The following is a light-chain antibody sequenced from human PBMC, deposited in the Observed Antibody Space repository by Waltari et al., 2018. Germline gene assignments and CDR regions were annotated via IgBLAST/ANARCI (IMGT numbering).Light chain of an antibody. J-gene: IGLJ2*01. CDR2: ENN. V-gene: IGLV1-51*02. CDR3: GTWDTTLSALI. CDR1: STHIGNDY. Sequence: SVLTQPPSVSAAPGPKVTIPCSGSSTHIGNDYVSWYQQLPGTAPKLFIYENNKRPSGMPDRFSGSKSGTSATLGITGLQTGDEADYYCGTWDTTLSALIFGGGTKLTVL.